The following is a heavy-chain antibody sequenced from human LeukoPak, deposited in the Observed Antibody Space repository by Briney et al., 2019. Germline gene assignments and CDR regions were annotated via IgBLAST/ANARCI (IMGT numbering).Heavy chain of an antibody. V-gene: IGHV3-21*01. CDR2: ISSSGSYI. CDR3: ARGSGVQVWSSLDY. Sequence: PGRSLRLSCAASAFTFSSYSMNWVRQAPGKGLEWVSSISSSGSYIYYADSVKGRFTISRDNAKNSLHLQMNSLRVEDTAVYYCARGSGVQVWSSLDYWGQGTLVTVSS. CDR1: AFTFSSYS. D-gene: IGHD5-18*01. J-gene: IGHJ4*02.